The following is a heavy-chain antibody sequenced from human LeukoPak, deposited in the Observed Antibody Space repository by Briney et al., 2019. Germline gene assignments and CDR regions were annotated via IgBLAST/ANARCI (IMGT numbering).Heavy chain of an antibody. Sequence: SETLSLTSTVSGGSISSYYWSWIRQPPGKGLEWIGYIYYSGSINYNPSLKSRVTISVDTSKNQFSLKLSTVTAADTAVYYCARDYYGDKNPSWGQGTLVTVSS. CDR2: IYYSGSI. V-gene: IGHV4-59*01. D-gene: IGHD4-17*01. J-gene: IGHJ5*02. CDR1: GGSISSYY. CDR3: ARDYYGDKNPS.